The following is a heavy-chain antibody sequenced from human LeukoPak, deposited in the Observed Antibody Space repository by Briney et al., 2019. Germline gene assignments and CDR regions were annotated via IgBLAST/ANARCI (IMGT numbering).Heavy chain of an antibody. Sequence: GGSLRLSCVGSGFTFSNSILSWVRQAPGKGLEWLSTFSGNDGYTYYADSVRGRFTISRDNSKNTVYPQMNSLRAEDTADYYCAKRSTGYYFDSWGQGTLVTVSS. V-gene: IGHV3-23*01. CDR3: AKRSTGYYFDS. CDR1: GFTFSNSI. CDR2: FSGNDGYT. J-gene: IGHJ4*02. D-gene: IGHD2-2*01.